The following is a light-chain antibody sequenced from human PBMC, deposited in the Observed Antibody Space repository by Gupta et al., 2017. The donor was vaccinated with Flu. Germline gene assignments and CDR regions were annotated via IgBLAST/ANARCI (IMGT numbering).Light chain of an antibody. CDR1: QSVSSY. V-gene: IGKV3-11*01. Sequence: EIVLTQSPATLSLSPGERATLSCRASQSVSSYLAWYQQKPGQAPRLLIYDASNRAKGIPARFRGSGAGTDFTLTISSLEPEDFAVYYCQQRSNGHPAWTFGQGTKVEIK. CDR3: QQRSNGHPAWT. J-gene: IGKJ1*01. CDR2: DAS.